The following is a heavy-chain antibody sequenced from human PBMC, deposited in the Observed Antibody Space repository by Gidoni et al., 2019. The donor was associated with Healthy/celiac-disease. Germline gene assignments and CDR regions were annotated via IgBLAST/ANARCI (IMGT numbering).Heavy chain of an antibody. J-gene: IGHJ5*02. CDR3: ARIPSGSGGTSPHWFDP. CDR2: IYYSGST. CDR1: GGSISIYY. V-gene: IGHV4-59*01. Sequence: QVQLQESGPGLVKPSETLSLTCTVSGGSISIYYWSWIRQPPGKGLEWIGYIYYSGSTNYNPSLKSRVTISVDTSKNQFSLKLSSVTAADTAVYYCARIPSGSGGTSPHWFDPWGQGTLVTVSS. D-gene: IGHD6-19*01.